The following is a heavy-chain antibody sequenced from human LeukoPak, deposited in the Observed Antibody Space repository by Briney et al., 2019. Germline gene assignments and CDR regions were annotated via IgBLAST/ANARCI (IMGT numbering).Heavy chain of an antibody. Sequence: ASVKVSCKASGYTFTGYYMHWVRQAPGQGLEWMGRINPNSGGTNYAQKFQGRVTTTRDTSISTAYMELSRLRSDDTAVYYCARAGGGSYYLGVNFDYWGQGTLVTVSS. J-gene: IGHJ4*02. CDR3: ARAGGGSYYLGVNFDY. D-gene: IGHD1-26*01. CDR2: INPNSGGT. CDR1: GYTFTGYY. V-gene: IGHV1-2*06.